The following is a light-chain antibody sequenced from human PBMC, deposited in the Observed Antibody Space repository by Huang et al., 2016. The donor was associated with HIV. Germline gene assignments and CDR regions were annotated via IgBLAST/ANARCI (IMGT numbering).Light chain of an antibody. V-gene: IGKV3D-15*01. CDR1: QNINTH. J-gene: IGKJ2*01. Sequence: EIVMTQSPATLSVSPGETATLSCRASQNINTHLAWYQQKPGPSPRLLIYGASTRATGTPARFSGSGSGTDFTLTISNLQSEDFAVYYCQQSNDWPPYTFGQGTKL. CDR2: GAS. CDR3: QQSNDWPPYT.